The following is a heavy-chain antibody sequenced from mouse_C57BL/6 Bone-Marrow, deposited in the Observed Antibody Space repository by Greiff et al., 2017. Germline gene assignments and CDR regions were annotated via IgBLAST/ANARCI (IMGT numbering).Heavy chain of an antibody. CDR1: GYTFTEYT. Sequence: VHLVESGAELVKPGASVKLSCKASGYTFTEYTIHWVKQRSGQGLEWIGWFYPGSGSIKYNEKFKDKATLTADKSSSTVYMELSRLTSEDSAVYFCARHEDYYSWFAYWGQGTLVTVSA. D-gene: IGHD1-1*01. CDR2: FYPGSGSI. CDR3: ARHEDYYSWFAY. V-gene: IGHV1-62-2*01. J-gene: IGHJ3*01.